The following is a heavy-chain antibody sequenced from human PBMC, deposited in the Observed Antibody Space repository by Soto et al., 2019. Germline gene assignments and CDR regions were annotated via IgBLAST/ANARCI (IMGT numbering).Heavy chain of an antibody. CDR2: ISGSGSPT. Sequence: PGGSLRLSCAASGFSFSSYAMTWVRQAPGRGLQWVSAISGSGSPTYYADSVKGRFTISRDNSKNTLYLQMNSLRADDTAVYYCARVPDYWGQGILVTVSS. J-gene: IGHJ4*02. D-gene: IGHD2-2*01. CDR1: GFSFSSYA. V-gene: IGHV3-23*01. CDR3: ARVPDY.